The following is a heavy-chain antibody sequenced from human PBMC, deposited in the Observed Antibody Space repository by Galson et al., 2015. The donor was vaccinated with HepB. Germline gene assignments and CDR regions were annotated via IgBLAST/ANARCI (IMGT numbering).Heavy chain of an antibody. CDR1: GASISSSSYY. D-gene: IGHD4-17*01. CDR3: ARRFDDGSYFDY. CDR2: IYYSGST. V-gene: IGHV4-39*01. Sequence: SETLSLTCTVSGASISSSSYYWGWIRQPPGKGLEWIGGIYYSGSTYYNPPLKSRVTISVDTSKNQFSLKLSSVTAADTAVYYCARRFDDGSYFDYWGQGTLVTVSS. J-gene: IGHJ4*02.